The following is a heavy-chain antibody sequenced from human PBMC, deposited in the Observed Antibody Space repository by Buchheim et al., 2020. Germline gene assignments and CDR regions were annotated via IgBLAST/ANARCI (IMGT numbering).Heavy chain of an antibody. V-gene: IGHV1-69*19. J-gene: IGHJ5*02. CDR2: TIPKFDSP. Sequence: QVHLVQSGAEVKKPGSSVKVPCKASGGTSNNFTISWVRQAPGQGLEWMGGTIPKFDSPTYAPEFKGRLTITADRSTSTVYMQLSSLRSEDTAVYFCARGQSASWFSGSFDPWGQGTL. CDR3: ARGQSASWFSGSFDP. CDR1: GGTSNNFT. D-gene: IGHD2-2*01.